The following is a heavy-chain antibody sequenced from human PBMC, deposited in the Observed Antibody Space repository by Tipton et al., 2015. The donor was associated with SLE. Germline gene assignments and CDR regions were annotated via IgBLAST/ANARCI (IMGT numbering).Heavy chain of an antibody. D-gene: IGHD6-19*01. V-gene: IGHV3-74*01. CDR2: IYFDGSST. CDR3: ARDHFVAGPTY. CDR1: GLTFSSYL. J-gene: IGHJ4*02. Sequence: SLRLSCAASGLTFSSYLMHWVRQAPGKGLVWVSRIYFDGSSTNYADSVKGRFTISRDNAKNTLYLQMDSLRVEDTGVYYCARDHFVAGPTYWGQGVLVTVSS.